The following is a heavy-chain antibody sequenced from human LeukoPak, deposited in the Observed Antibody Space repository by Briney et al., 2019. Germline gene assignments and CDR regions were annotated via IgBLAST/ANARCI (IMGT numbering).Heavy chain of an antibody. CDR3: ARAGRSGWTPSSLDY. CDR2: ISSSGSTI. J-gene: IGHJ4*02. Sequence: GGPLRLSCAASGFTFSSYSMNWVRQAPGKGLEWVSYISSSGSTIYYADSVKGRFTISRDNAKNSLYLQMNSLRAEDTAVYYCARAGRSGWTPSSLDYWGQGTLVTVSS. D-gene: IGHD6-19*01. V-gene: IGHV3-48*04. CDR1: GFTFSSYS.